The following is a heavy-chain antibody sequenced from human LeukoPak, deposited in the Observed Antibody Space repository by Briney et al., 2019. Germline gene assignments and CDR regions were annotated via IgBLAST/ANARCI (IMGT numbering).Heavy chain of an antibody. J-gene: IGHJ4*02. V-gene: IGHV4-59*12. CDR1: GGSISSYY. CDR2: IYYSGST. Sequence: SETLSLTCTVSGGSISSYYWSWIRQPPGKGLEWIGYIYYSGSTNYNPSLKSRVTISVDTSKNQFSLKLSSVTAADTAVYYCARGAPSIAAAGTNYFDYWGQGTLVTVSS. CDR3: ARGAPSIAAAGTNYFDY. D-gene: IGHD6-13*01.